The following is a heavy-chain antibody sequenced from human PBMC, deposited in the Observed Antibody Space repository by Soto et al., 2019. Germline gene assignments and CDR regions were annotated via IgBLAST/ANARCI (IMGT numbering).Heavy chain of an antibody. V-gene: IGHV3-74*01. J-gene: IGHJ2*01. Sequence: PVGSLRLACEASGFTFSSYWMYWVRQAPGKGLVWVSRINNDGSDVNYADSVKGRFTISRDNAKNTLFLQMHSLRAEDTAVYYCAREGDTDSWFLDFWGGGTLV. D-gene: IGHD3-3*01. CDR2: INNDGSDV. CDR1: GFTFSSYW. CDR3: AREGDTDSWFLDF.